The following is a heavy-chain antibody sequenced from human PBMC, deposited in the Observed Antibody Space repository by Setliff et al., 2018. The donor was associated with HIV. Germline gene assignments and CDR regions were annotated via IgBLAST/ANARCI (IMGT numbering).Heavy chain of an antibody. Sequence: RASVKVSCKVPGYTLSDLSIHWVRQTGKKGLEWMGGFDAEEDDVIYAQKFQGRLTVSEDTTTNSAYMELTSLEYDDTAVYFCATVSYYFDRSAYLGVFDNWGQGTLVTVSS. CDR2: FDAEEDDV. V-gene: IGHV1-24*01. D-gene: IGHD3-22*01. J-gene: IGHJ4*02. CDR1: GYTLSDLS. CDR3: ATVSYYFDRSAYLGVFDN.